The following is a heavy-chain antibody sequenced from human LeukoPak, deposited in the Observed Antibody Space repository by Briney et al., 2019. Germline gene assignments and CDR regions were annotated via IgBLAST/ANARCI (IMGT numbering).Heavy chain of an antibody. Sequence: SETLSLTCTVSGGSISGYYWGWIRQPPGKGLEWIGSIYYSGSTYYNPSLKSRVTISVDTSKNQFSLKLSSVTAADTAVYYCARAFGWAYYYYYMDVWGKGTTVTVSS. V-gene: IGHV4-39*07. D-gene: IGHD6-19*01. CDR1: GGSISGYY. CDR3: ARAFGWAYYYYYMDV. CDR2: IYYSGST. J-gene: IGHJ6*03.